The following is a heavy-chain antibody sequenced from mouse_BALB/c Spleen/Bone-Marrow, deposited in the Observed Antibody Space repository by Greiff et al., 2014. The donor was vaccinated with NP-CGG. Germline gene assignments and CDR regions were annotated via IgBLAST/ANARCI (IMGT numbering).Heavy chain of an antibody. V-gene: IGHV1S137*01. CDR3: ARDGSSWGYFDV. Sequence: VQLQQSXAELVRPGVSVKISCKGSGYTFTDYAMHWVKQSHAKSLEWIGVISTYYGDASYNQKFKGKATMTVDKSSSTAYMELARLTSEDSAIYYCARDGSSWGYFDVWGAGTTVTVSS. CDR1: GYTFTDYA. CDR2: ISTYYGDA. D-gene: IGHD1-1*01. J-gene: IGHJ1*01.